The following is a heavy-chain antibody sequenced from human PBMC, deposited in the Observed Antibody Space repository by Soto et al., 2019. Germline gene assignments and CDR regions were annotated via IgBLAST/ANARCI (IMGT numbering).Heavy chain of an antibody. D-gene: IGHD3-3*01. CDR1: GFTFSSYE. CDR2: ISSSGSTI. Sequence: EVQLVESGGGLVQPGGSLRLSCAASGFTFSSYEMNWVRQAPGKGLEWVSYISSSGSTIYYADSVKGRFTISRDNAKNSLYLQMNSLRAEDTAVYYFARLPTYYDFWSGYYTGAGSYYYGMDVWGQGTTVTVSS. CDR3: ARLPTYYDFWSGYYTGAGSYYYGMDV. J-gene: IGHJ6*02. V-gene: IGHV3-48*03.